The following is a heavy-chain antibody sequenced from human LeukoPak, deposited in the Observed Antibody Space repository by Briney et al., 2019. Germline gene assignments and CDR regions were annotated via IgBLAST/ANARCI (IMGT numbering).Heavy chain of an antibody. D-gene: IGHD3-10*01. Sequence: PGGSLRLSCAASGFTFSSYWMSWVRQAPGKGLEWVANIKQDGSEKYYVDSVKGRFTISRDNAKNSLYLQMNSLRAEDTAVYYCARSQSDYYGSGSHWDYWGQGTLVTVSS. CDR1: GFTFSSYW. J-gene: IGHJ4*02. V-gene: IGHV3-7*01. CDR3: ARSQSDYYGSGSHWDY. CDR2: IKQDGSEK.